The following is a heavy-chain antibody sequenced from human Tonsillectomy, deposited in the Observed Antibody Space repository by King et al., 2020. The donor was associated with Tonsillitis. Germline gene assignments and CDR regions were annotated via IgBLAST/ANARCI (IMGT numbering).Heavy chain of an antibody. V-gene: IGHV4-4*07. Sequence: VQLQESGPGLVKPSETLSLTCTVSGGSISSYYWSWIRQPAGKGLEWIGRIYTSGSTNYNPSLKSRATMSVDTSKNQFSLKLTSVTAADTAVYYCARWSQLRGDEDWFDPWGQGTLVTVSS. J-gene: IGHJ5*02. CDR2: IYTSGST. CDR1: GGSISSYY. D-gene: IGHD3-16*01. CDR3: ARWSQLRGDEDWFDP.